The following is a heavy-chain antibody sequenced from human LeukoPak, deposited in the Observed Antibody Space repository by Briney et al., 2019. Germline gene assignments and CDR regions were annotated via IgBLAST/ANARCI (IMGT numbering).Heavy chain of an antibody. CDR1: GGSISSGGYY. V-gene: IGHV4-31*03. CDR2: IYYSGST. D-gene: IGHD6-19*01. CDR3: ARGGSGWFGYYYYYMDV. J-gene: IGHJ6*03. Sequence: PSQTLSLTCTVSGGSISSGGYYWSWIRQPPGKGLEWIGYIYYSGSTYYNPSLKSRVTISVDTSKNQFSLKLSSVTAADTAVYYCARGGSGWFGYYYYYMDVWGKGTTVTVSS.